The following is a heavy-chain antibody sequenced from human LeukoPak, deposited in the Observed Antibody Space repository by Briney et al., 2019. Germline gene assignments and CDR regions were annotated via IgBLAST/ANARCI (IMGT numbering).Heavy chain of an antibody. J-gene: IGHJ4*02. D-gene: IGHD5-18*01. V-gene: IGHV1-18*01. CDR3: ARVVGYSYGLGY. CDR1: GYTFTSYG. CDR2: ISAYNSNT. Sequence: GASVKVSCKASGYTFTSYGISWVRQAPGQGLEWMGWISAYNSNTTYPQKLQGRVTMTIDTSTSTAYMELRSLRSDDAAVYYCARVVGYSYGLGYWGQGTLVTVSS.